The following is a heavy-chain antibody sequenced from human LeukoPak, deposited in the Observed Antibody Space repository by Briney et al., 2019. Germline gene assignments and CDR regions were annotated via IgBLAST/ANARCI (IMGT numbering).Heavy chain of an antibody. CDR2: IYWDDDK. J-gene: IGHJ1*01. CDR1: GFSLSNSGVG. V-gene: IGHV2-5*02. CDR3: AHTTRPKQLVYFQH. Sequence: SGPTLVNPTQTLTLTCTFSGFSLSNSGVGVGWIRQPPGKALEWLALIYWDDDKRYSPSLKSRLTITKDTSKNQVVLTMTNMEPVDTATYYCAHTTRPKQLVYFQHWGQGTLVTVSS. D-gene: IGHD6-13*01.